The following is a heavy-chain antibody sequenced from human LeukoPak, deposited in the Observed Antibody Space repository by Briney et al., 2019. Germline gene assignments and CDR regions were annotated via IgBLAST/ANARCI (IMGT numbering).Heavy chain of an antibody. V-gene: IGHV4-39*01. J-gene: IGHJ3*02. D-gene: IGHD3-10*01. CDR3: ARLPRRFRGVIIRDAFDI. CDR2: IYYSGST. Sequence: PSETLSLTCTVSGGSISSSSYYWGWIRQPPGKGLERIGSIYYSGSTYYNPSLKSRVTISVDTSKNQFSLKLSSVTAADTAVYYCARLPRRFRGVIIRDAFDIWGQGTMVTVSS. CDR1: GGSISSSSYY.